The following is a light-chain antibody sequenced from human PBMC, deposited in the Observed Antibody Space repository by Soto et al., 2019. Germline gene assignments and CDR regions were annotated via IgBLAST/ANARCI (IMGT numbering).Light chain of an antibody. V-gene: IGLV2-8*01. CDR1: SSDIGDYEY. CDR3: SSFVGTNAV. CDR2: EVS. Sequence: QSALTQPRSASGSPGQSVTISCTGTSSDIGDYEYVSWYQQHPGKAPKLMIYEVSERPSGVPDRFSGSKSGNTASLTVSGLQAEDEAAYYCSSFVGTNAVFGTGTKVTVL. J-gene: IGLJ1*01.